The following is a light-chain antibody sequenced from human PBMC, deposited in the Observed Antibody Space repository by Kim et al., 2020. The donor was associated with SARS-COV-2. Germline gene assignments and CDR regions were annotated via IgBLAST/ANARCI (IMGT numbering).Light chain of an antibody. V-gene: IGKV3-11*01. CDR2: EAS. CDR1: HSVFSY. J-gene: IGKJ4*01. CDR3: QQRSEWPLN. Sequence: EIVLTQSPATLSLSPGDRATLSCRASHSVFSYLNWYQQKPGQAPRLLIYEASNTATGIPARFSGSGSGTGFTLTISSLEPEDFAVYYCQQRSEWPLNFGGGTKVDIK.